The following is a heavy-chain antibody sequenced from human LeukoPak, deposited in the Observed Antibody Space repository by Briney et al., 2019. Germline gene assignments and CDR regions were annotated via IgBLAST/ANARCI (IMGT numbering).Heavy chain of an antibody. CDR1: GGSISSGDYY. J-gene: IGHJ3*02. V-gene: IGHV4-30-4*01. CDR3: ARDTGTTSKDAFDI. CDR2: IYYSGST. D-gene: IGHD1-14*01. Sequence: PSETLSLTCTVSGGSISSGDYYWSWIRQPPGKGLEWIGYIYYSGSTYYNPSLKSRVTISVDTSKNQFSLKLSSVTAADTAVYYCARDTGTTSKDAFDIWGQGTMVTVSS.